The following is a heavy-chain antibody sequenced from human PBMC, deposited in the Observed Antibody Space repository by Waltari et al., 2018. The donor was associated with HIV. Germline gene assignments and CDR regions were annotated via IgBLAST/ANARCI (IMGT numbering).Heavy chain of an antibody. D-gene: IGHD3-22*01. CDR1: GFTFSSYG. V-gene: IGHV3-30*18. J-gene: IGHJ4*02. Sequence: QVQLVESGGGVVQPGRSLRLSWSASGFTFSSYGMHWVRQAPGKGLEWVAVISYDGSNKYYADSVKGRFTISRDNSKNTLYLQMNSLRAEDTAVYYCAKDPYYYDSSGYADYFDYWGQGTLVTVSS. CDR2: ISYDGSNK. CDR3: AKDPYYYDSSGYADYFDY.